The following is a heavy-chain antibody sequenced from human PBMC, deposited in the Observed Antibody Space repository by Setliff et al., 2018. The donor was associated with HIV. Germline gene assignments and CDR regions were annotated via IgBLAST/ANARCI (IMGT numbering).Heavy chain of an antibody. CDR1: GGSISSGSYC. D-gene: IGHD3-16*02. CDR2: IYTSGGT. V-gene: IGHV4-61*09. CDR3: ARDDYVWGSYRRFDY. J-gene: IGHJ4*02. Sequence: SETLSLTCTVSGGSISSGSYCWTWIRQPAGRGLEWIGHIYTSGGTNYNPSLKSRVTISADTSKNQFSLTLTSVTAADTAVYYCARDDYVWGSYRRFDYWGQGALVTVS.